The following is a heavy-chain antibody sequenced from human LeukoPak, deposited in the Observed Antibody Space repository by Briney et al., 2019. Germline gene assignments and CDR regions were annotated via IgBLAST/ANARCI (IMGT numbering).Heavy chain of an antibody. CDR2: IYPGDSDT. D-gene: IGHD3-10*01. J-gene: IGHJ6*02. V-gene: IGHV5-51*01. CDR1: GYXFSSYW. CDR3: ATRFGLDAMDV. Sequence: GESLKISCKGSGYXFSSYWICWVRQMPGKGLGWMGIIYPGDSDTRYSPSFQGQVTISADKSISTAYLQWSSLKASDTAIYYCATRFGLDAMDVWGQGTTVTVSS.